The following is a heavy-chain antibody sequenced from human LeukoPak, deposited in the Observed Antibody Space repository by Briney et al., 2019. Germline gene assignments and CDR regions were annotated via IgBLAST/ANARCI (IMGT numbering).Heavy chain of an antibody. V-gene: IGHV1-18*01. J-gene: IGHJ1*01. Sequence: ASVKVSCKASGYTFTSYGISWVRQAPGQGLEWMGWISAYNGNTNYAQKLQGSVTMTTDTSTSTAYMELRSLRSDDTAVYYCARDVPRPGIAVAGPRNFRHWGQGTLVTVSS. CDR2: ISAYNGNT. D-gene: IGHD6-19*01. CDR1: GYTFTSYG. CDR3: ARDVPRPGIAVAGPRNFRH.